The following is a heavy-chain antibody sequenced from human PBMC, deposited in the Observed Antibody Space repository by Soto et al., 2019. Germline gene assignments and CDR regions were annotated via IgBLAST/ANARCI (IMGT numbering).Heavy chain of an antibody. D-gene: IGHD4-17*01. CDR2: IYYSGST. V-gene: IGHV4-59*01. J-gene: IGHJ5*02. CDR3: AREGPDYGDDTSFKFRNWFDP. Sequence: SETLSLTCTVSGGSISSYYWSWIRQPPGKGLEWIGYIYYSGSTNYNPSLKGRVTISVDTSKNQFSLKLSSVTAADTAVYYCAREGPDYGDDTSFKFRNWFDPWGQGTQITVSS. CDR1: GGSISSYY.